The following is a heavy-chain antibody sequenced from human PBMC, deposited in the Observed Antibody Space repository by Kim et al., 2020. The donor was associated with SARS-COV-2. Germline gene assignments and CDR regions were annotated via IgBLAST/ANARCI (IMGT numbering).Heavy chain of an antibody. V-gene: IGHV1-3*02. CDR2: SNAGNGNT. CDR3: ARDEEGITIFGVVGGLFDY. Sequence: ALVKVSCKASGYTFTSYAMHWVRQAPGQRLEWMGWSNAGNGNTKYSQEFQGRVTITRDTSASTAYMELSSLRSEDMAVYYCARDEEGITIFGVVGGLFDYWGQGTLVTVSS. J-gene: IGHJ4*02. D-gene: IGHD3-3*01. CDR1: GYTFTSYA.